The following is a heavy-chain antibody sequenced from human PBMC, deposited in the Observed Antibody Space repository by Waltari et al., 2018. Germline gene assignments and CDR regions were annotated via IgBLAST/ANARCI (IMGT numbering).Heavy chain of an antibody. J-gene: IGHJ4*02. CDR1: GFSITSGYY. Sequence: QVQLQESGPGLVKPSETLSLTCAVSGFSITSGYYWHWIRQPPGKGLEWVGTIYYSGTTYNTPSLQSRVSISVDTSKNEVSLTLTSVTAADTAVYYCATATTAHFDFWGQGSLVTVSS. CDR2: IYYSGTT. D-gene: IGHD4-17*01. CDR3: ATATTAHFDF. V-gene: IGHV4-38-2*01.